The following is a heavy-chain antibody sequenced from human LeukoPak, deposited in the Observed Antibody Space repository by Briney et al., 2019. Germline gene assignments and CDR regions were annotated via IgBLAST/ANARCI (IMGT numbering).Heavy chain of an antibody. D-gene: IGHD6-13*01. CDR2: IIPIFGTA. V-gene: IGHV1-69*05. CDR1: GGTFSSYA. J-gene: IGHJ4*02. Sequence: GSSVKVSCKASGGTFSSYAISWVRQAPGQGLEWMGRIIPIFGTANYAQKFQGRVTITTDESTSTAYMELSSLRSEDTAVYYCARGRTPGYSSRKGDFDYWGQGTLVTVSS. CDR3: ARGRTPGYSSRKGDFDY.